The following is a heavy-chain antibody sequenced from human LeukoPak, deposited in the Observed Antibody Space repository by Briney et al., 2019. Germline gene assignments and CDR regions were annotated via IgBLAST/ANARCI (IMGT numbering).Heavy chain of an antibody. CDR3: ARPRWLRYFDL. Sequence: SETLSLTCTVSGGFIRGYYWSWSRPPPGKGLEWIGYIYSSGTTNSNPSLKCQITISVDTSKNQCSLKRSAVTAAVTAVYYGARPRWLRYFDLWGRGTLVTVSS. CDR2: IYSSGTT. D-gene: IGHD5-12*01. J-gene: IGHJ2*01. CDR1: GGFIRGYY. V-gene: IGHV4-59*12.